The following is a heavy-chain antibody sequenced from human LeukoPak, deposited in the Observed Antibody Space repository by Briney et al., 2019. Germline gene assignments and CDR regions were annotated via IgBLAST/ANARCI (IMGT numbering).Heavy chain of an antibody. CDR3: ARVLRLGELSNPLGY. V-gene: IGHV1-69*13. CDR2: IIPIFGTA. J-gene: IGHJ4*02. Sequence: ASVKVSCKASGGTFSSYAISWVRQAPGQGLEWMGGIIPIFGTANYAQKFQGRVTITADESTSTAYMELSSLRSEDTAVYYCARVLRLGELSNPLGYWGQGTLVTVSS. D-gene: IGHD3-16*02. CDR1: GGTFSSYA.